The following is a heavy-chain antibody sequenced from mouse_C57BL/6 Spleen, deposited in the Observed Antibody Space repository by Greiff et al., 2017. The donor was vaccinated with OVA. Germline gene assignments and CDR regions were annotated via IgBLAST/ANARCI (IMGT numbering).Heavy chain of an antibody. J-gene: IGHJ2*01. Sequence: QVQLQQPGAELVKPGASVKLSCKASGYTFTSYWMQWVKQRPGQGLEWIGEIDPSDSYTNYTQKFKGKATLTVDTSSSTAYMQLSSLTSEDSAVYYGARRADYDGYFDDWGKGTTLTVSS. CDR1: GYTFTSYW. CDR2: IDPSDSYT. D-gene: IGHD2-4*01. CDR3: ARRADYDGYFDD. V-gene: IGHV1-50*01.